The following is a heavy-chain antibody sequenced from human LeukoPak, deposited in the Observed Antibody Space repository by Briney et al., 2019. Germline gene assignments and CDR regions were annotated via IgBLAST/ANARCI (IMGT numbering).Heavy chain of an antibody. V-gene: IGHV1-18*01. CDR1: GYTFTSYG. CDR3: ARDLVFEDIVVVPAAMGWFDP. D-gene: IGHD2-2*01. CDR2: INAYNGNT. Sequence: ASVKVSCKASGYTFTSYGISWVRQAPGQGLEWMGWINAYNGNTNYAQKLQGRVTMTTDTSTSTAYMELRSLRSDDTAVYYCARDLVFEDIVVVPAAMGWFDPWGQGTLVTVSS. J-gene: IGHJ5*02.